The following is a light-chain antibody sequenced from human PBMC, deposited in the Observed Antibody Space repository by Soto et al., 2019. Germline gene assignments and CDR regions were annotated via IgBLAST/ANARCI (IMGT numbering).Light chain of an antibody. CDR1: QSISSY. V-gene: IGKV3-11*01. Sequence: EIVLTQSPATLSLSPGERATLSCRASQSISSYLAWYQQKPGQAPRLLIYDASNRATGIPGRFSGSGSGTDFTLTISSLEPEDFAVYYCQQRTNWPLTFGPGTKVDIK. CDR3: QQRTNWPLT. CDR2: DAS. J-gene: IGKJ3*01.